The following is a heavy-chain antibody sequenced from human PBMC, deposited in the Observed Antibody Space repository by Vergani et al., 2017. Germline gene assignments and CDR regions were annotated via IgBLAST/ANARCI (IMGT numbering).Heavy chain of an antibody. J-gene: IGHJ4*02. CDR1: GYTFTSYY. Sequence: QVQLVQSGAEVKKPGASVKVSCKASGYTFTSYYMHWVRQAPGQGLEWMGIINPSGGSTSYAQKFQGRVTMTRDTSTSTVYMELSSLRSEDTAVYYCAKAGVGRHETGRRDYFDYWGQGTLVTVSS. V-gene: IGHV1-46*01. CDR3: AKAGVGRHETGRRDYFDY. CDR2: INPSGGST. D-gene: IGHD7-27*01.